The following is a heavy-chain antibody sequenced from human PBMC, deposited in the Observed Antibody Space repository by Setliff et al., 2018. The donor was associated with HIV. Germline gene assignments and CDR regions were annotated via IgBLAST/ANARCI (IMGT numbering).Heavy chain of an antibody. J-gene: IGHJ4*02. D-gene: IGHD3-3*01. Sequence: ASVKVSCKASGYTFTDNYIHWLRQAPGLGPEWLAVINTRKGDAIVARNFQGRVTLARDTSTNTVYMELISLTSGDTAVYYCARDRVFGVTFPVYCFDTWGQGTRVTVSS. V-gene: IGHV1-46*01. CDR2: INTRKGDA. CDR1: GYTFTDNY. CDR3: ARDRVFGVTFPVYCFDT.